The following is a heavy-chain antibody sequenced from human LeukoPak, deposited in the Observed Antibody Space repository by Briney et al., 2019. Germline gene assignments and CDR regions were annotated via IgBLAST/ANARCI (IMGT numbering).Heavy chain of an antibody. J-gene: IGHJ6*03. CDR1: GYTFTSYG. D-gene: IGHD2-8*01. V-gene: IGHV1-69*05. CDR2: IIPIFGTA. Sequence: SVKVSCKASGYTFTSYGISWVRQAPGQGLEWMGGIIPIFGTANYAQKFQGRVTITTAESTSTAYMELSSLRSEDTAVYYCARDGWNGYYYMDVWGKGTTVTVSS. CDR3: ARDGWNGYYYMDV.